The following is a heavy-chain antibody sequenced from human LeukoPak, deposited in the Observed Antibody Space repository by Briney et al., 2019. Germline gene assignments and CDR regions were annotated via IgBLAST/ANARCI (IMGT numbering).Heavy chain of an antibody. J-gene: IGHJ5*02. CDR1: GFTFNSYA. Sequence: GGSLRLSCAASGFTFNSYAMTWVRQAPGKGLEWVSAISGSGDSTYYADSVKGRLTISRDNSKNTLFLQMNSLRTEDTAVYYCAREYYYGSGSYYNWFDPWGQGTLVTVSS. D-gene: IGHD3-10*01. CDR3: AREYYYGSGSYYNWFDP. V-gene: IGHV3-23*01. CDR2: ISGSGDST.